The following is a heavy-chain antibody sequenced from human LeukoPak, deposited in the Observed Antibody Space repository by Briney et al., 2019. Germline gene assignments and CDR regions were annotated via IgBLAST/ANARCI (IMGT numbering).Heavy chain of an antibody. D-gene: IGHD5-12*01. Sequence: GASVTVSFTASGYTFTSYGISWVRQAPGQGLEWMGWISAYNGNTNYAQKLQGRVTMTTDTSTSTAYMELRSLRSDDTAVYYCARERLDIVATNPFDYWGQGTLVTVSS. CDR2: ISAYNGNT. V-gene: IGHV1-18*01. J-gene: IGHJ4*02. CDR1: GYTFTSYG. CDR3: ARERLDIVATNPFDY.